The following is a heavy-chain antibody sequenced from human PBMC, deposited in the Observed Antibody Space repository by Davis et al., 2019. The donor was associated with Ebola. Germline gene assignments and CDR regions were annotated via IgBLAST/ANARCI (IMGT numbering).Heavy chain of an antibody. CDR3: AKAHQVVPAAISYYGMDV. CDR2: ISYDGSNK. V-gene: IGHV3-30-3*01. J-gene: IGHJ6*02. D-gene: IGHD2-2*01. CDR1: GFTFSSYA. Sequence: PGGSLRLSCAASGFTFSSYAMHWVRQAPGKGLEWVAVISYDGSNKYYADSVEGRFTISRDNSKNTLYLQMNSLRAEDTAVYYCAKAHQVVPAAISYYGMDVWGQGTTVTVSS.